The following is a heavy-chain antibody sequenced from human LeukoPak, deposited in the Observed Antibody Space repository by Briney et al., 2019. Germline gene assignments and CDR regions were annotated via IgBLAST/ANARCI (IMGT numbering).Heavy chain of an antibody. Sequence: PGRSLRLSCAASGFTFDDYAMHWVRQAPGKGLEWVSGISWNSGSIGYADSVKGRFTISRDNAKNSLYLQMNSLRAEDMALYYCAKGGSTSYYYYMDVWGKGTTVTVSS. CDR2: ISWNSGSI. CDR3: AKGGSTSYYYYMDV. CDR1: GFTFDDYA. V-gene: IGHV3-9*03. J-gene: IGHJ6*03. D-gene: IGHD2-2*01.